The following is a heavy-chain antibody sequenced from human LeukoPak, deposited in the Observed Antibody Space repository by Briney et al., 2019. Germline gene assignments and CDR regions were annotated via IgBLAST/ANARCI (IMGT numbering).Heavy chain of an antibody. CDR2: IYPGDSDT. J-gene: IGHJ5*02. D-gene: IGHD4-17*01. CDR3: ARQMTTVTTDVPRGEAAMVSNWFDP. V-gene: IGHV5-51*01. Sequence: GESLKISCNGSGYSFTSYWIGWVRQMPGKGLEWMGIIYPGDSDTRYSPSFQGQVTISADKSISTAYLQWSSLKASDTAMYYCARQMTTVTTDVPRGEAAMVSNWFDPWGQGTLVTVSS. CDR1: GYSFTSYW.